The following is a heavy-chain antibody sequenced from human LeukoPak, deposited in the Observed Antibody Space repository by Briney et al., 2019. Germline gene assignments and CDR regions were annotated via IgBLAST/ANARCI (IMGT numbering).Heavy chain of an antibody. CDR3: ARSSAAAGNWFDP. Sequence: GASVKVSCKASGGTFSSYAISWVRQAPGQGLEWMGGIIPICGTANYAQKFQGRVTITADESTSTAYMELSSLRSEDTAVYYCARSSAAAGNWFDPWGQGTLVTVSS. CDR1: GGTFSSYA. V-gene: IGHV1-69*13. J-gene: IGHJ5*02. CDR2: IIPICGTA. D-gene: IGHD6-13*01.